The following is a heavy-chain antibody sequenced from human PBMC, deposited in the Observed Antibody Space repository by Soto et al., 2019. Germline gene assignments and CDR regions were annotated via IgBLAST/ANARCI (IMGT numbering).Heavy chain of an antibody. Sequence: PGESLTISCKVSGYSFTSYYIGWVRQMPGKGLERMGIIYPGDSDTRYSPSFEGHAPIPADKSTSTPYLRGTSLKPSDPAMYYCARRGSYNGNRGANWCDPWGQGTLVTVSS. J-gene: IGHJ5*02. V-gene: IGHV5-51*01. CDR3: ARRGSYNGNRGANWCDP. D-gene: IGHD1-1*01. CDR2: IYPGDSDT. CDR1: GYSFTSYY.